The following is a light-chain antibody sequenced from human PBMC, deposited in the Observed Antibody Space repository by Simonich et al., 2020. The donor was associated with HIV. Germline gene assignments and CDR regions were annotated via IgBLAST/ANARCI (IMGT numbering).Light chain of an antibody. J-gene: IGLJ3*02. CDR3: QTWGTGIGV. CDR1: SGHSTYA. CDR2: FNSDGSH. V-gene: IGLV4-69*01. Sequence: QLVLTQSPSASASLGASVKLTCTLRSGHSTYAIAWHKQQPEKGPRYLMKFNSDGSHNKGDGIPDRFSGSSSGAERYLTITSLQSEDEADYYCQTWGTGIGVFGGGTKLTVL.